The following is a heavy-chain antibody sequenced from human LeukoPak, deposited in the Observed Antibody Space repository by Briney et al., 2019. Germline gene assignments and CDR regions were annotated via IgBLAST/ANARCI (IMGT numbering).Heavy chain of an antibody. D-gene: IGHD3-10*01. CDR1: GGSISSHY. Sequence: SETLSLTCTVSGGSISSHYWSWIRQPPGKGLEWIGYVSDSGNTVYNPSLKSRVAILRDTSKTQFSLRLSSVTAADTAVYYCARHATGSYSVPWLDPWGQGTLVTVSS. CDR3: ARHATGSYSVPWLDP. V-gene: IGHV4-59*08. J-gene: IGHJ5*02. CDR2: VSDSGNT.